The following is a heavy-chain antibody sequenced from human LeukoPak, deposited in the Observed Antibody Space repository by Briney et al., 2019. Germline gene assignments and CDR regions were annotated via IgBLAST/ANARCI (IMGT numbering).Heavy chain of an antibody. V-gene: IGHV4-4*07. J-gene: IGHJ4*02. CDR1: GGSISSYY. CDR2: IYTSGST. CDR3: ARVSGWNPLQAAHLDY. Sequence: SETLSLTCTVSGGSISSYYWSWIRQPAGKGLEWIGRIYTSGSTNYNPSLKSRVTMSVDTSKNQFSLKPSSVTAADTAVYYCARVSGWNPLQAAHLDYWGQGTLVTVSS. D-gene: IGHD6-19*01.